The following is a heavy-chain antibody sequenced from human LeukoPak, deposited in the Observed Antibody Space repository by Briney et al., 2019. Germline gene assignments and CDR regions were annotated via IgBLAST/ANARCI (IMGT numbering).Heavy chain of an antibody. J-gene: IGHJ4*02. CDR2: ISGGDGST. CDR3: ASGGAPAGY. V-gene: IGHV3-23*01. Sequence: GGSLRLSCAASGFPFSSYAMSWVRQAPGKGLEWVSGISGGDGSTYYADSVKGRFTISRDNSKNTLYLQMNSLRAEDAAVYYCASGGAPAGYWGQGTLVIVSS. D-gene: IGHD6-25*01. CDR1: GFPFSSYA.